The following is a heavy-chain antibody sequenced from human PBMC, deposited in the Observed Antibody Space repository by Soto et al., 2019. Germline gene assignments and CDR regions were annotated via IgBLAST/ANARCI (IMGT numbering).Heavy chain of an antibody. CDR1: GYTFTGYY. CDR3: ARVALPLYGGNSYGAFDI. Sequence: QVQLVQSGAEVKKPGASVKVSCTASGYTFTGYYMHWVRQAPGQGLEWMGWINPNSGGTNYAQKFQGRVTMTRDTSISTAYMELSRLRSDDTAVYYCARVALPLYGGNSYGAFDIWGQGTMVTVSS. CDR2: INPNSGGT. J-gene: IGHJ3*02. D-gene: IGHD2-21*02. V-gene: IGHV1-2*02.